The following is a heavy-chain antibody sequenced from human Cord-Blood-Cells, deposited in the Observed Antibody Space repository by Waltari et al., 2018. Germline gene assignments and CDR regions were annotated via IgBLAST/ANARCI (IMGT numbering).Heavy chain of an antibody. D-gene: IGHD6-6*01. CDR1: GFTFSSYS. CDR2: ISSSSSYI. Sequence: CAASGFTFSSYSMNWVRQAPGEGLEWVSSISSSSSYIYYADSVKSRFNITSDNDKNLLYLQMNSLRAEDTAVYYWARLDSSSPGVDYWGKGTLVTVSS. J-gene: IGHJ4*02. V-gene: IGHV3-21*01. CDR3: ARLDSSSPGVDY.